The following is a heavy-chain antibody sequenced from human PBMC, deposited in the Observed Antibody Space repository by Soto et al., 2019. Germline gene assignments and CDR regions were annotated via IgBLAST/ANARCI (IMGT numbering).Heavy chain of an antibody. CDR2: ISGSGGST. D-gene: IGHD5-18*01. CDR1: GFTFSSYA. J-gene: IGHJ4*02. Sequence: GGSLRLSCAASGFTFSSYAMSWVRQAPGKGLEWVSAISGSGGSTYYADSVKGRFTISRDNSKNTLYLQMNSLRAEDTAVYYCAKHLSGYSYGYGPFDYWGQGTLVTVSS. V-gene: IGHV3-23*01. CDR3: AKHLSGYSYGYGPFDY.